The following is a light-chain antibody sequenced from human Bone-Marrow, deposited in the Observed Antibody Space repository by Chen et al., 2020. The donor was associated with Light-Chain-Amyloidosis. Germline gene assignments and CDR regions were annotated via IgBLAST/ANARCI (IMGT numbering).Light chain of an antibody. CDR3: QSYQGSSQGV. J-gene: IGLJ3*02. CDR1: SGSIATNY. Sequence: NFMLTQPHSVSESPGKTVIISCTRSSGSIATNYVQWYQQRPGSSPPTVIYEDDQRPSGVPDRFSGSIDRSSNSASLTRSGLKTEDEADYYCQSYQGSSQGVFGGGTKLTVL. CDR2: EDD. V-gene: IGLV6-57*01.